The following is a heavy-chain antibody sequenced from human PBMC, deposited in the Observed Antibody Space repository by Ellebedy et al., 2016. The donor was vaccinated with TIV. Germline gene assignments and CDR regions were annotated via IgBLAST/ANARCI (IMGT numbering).Heavy chain of an antibody. Sequence: AASVKVSCKASGYTFTDYLMNWVRQAPGQGLEWVGWINPNSGDTNYAQKLRGRVTVTGDTSISQAYMELSRLVSDEPAVYYCVRDLTNYGSSSYWGQGTPVTVSS. CDR3: VRDLTNYGSSSY. CDR2: INPNSGDT. CDR1: GYTFTDYL. J-gene: IGHJ4*02. V-gene: IGHV1-2*02. D-gene: IGHD3-22*01.